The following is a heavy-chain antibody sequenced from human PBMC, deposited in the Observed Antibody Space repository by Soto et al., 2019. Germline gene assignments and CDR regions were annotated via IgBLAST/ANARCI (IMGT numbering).Heavy chain of an antibody. CDR2: IFYTGST. J-gene: IGHJ4*02. Sequence: PSETLSLTCAVSGGSISTYYWSWIRQPPGKGLEWLGYIFYTGSTDYNPSLKGRATISLDTSKNQFSLKLTSVTAADTAVYYCARLNRGTYDYWGQGALVTVSS. CDR1: GGSISTYY. CDR3: ARLNRGTYDY. V-gene: IGHV4-59*01.